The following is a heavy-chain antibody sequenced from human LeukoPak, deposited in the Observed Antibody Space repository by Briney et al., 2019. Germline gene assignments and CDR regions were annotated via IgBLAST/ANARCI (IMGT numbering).Heavy chain of an antibody. D-gene: IGHD2-15*01. CDR3: VKALGYCSGGSCLAFDI. CDR1: GFTFSNHW. Sequence: GGSLRLSCAASGFTFSNHWMHWVRQAPGKGLLWVSRIKNDGGSTAYADSVKGRFTISRDNSKNTLYLQMSSLRAEDTAVYYCVKALGYCSGGSCLAFDIWGQGTMVTVSS. CDR2: IKNDGGST. J-gene: IGHJ3*02. V-gene: IGHV3-74*01.